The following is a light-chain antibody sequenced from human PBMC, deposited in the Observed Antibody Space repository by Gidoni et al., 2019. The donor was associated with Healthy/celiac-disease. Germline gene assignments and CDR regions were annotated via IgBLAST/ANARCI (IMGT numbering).Light chain of an antibody. J-gene: IGKJ4*01. CDR3: QQYDNLPLT. Sequence: DIQMTQSPSSLSASVGDRVTITCHASQDISNYLNWYQQKPGKAPKLLIYDASNLATGVPSRFSGRGSGTDFTFTISSLQPEDIATYYWQQYDNLPLTFGGGTKVEIK. CDR2: DAS. V-gene: IGKV1-33*01. CDR1: QDISNY.